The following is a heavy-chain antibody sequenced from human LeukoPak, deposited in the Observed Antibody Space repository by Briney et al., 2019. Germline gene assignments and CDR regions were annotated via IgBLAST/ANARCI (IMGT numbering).Heavy chain of an antibody. CDR1: GFTFSSYA. D-gene: IGHD1-26*01. V-gene: IGHV3-23*01. CDR3: ARDVREPDHNWFDP. Sequence: GGSLRLSCAASGFTFSSYAMSWVRQAPGKGLEWVSAISGSGGSTYYADSVKGRFTISRDNSKNTLYLQMNSLRAEDTAVYYCARDVREPDHNWFDPWGQGTLVTVSS. CDR2: ISGSGGST. J-gene: IGHJ5*02.